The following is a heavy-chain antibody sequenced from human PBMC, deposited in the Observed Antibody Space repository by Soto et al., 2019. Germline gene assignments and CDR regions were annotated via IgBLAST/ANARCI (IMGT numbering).Heavy chain of an antibody. Sequence: QAQLVQSGAEVRKPGASVRVSCKASGYTFSSDGIIWVRQAPGQGLEWMGWISGNSGDTNYAQKLQGRVAMTTDTSTNTAYMELRSLTSDDTAVYYCARVFKHLLPPDYWGQGTLVTVSS. CDR1: GYTFSSDG. D-gene: IGHD3-3*02. CDR3: ARVFKHLLPPDY. V-gene: IGHV1-18*01. J-gene: IGHJ4*02. CDR2: ISGNSGDT.